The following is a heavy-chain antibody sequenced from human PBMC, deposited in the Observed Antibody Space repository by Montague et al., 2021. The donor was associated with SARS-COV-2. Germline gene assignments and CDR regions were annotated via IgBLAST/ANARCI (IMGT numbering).Heavy chain of an antibody. CDR1: GFTFSSYE. J-gene: IGHJ6*02. CDR2: ISSSGGTI. V-gene: IGHV3-48*03. CDR3: ATMATDLYYNGMDV. Sequence: SLRLSCAASGFTFSSYEMNWVRQAPGKGLEWVSYISSSGGTISYADSVKGRFTISRDNAKDSLYLQMNSLRAEDTAVYYCATMATDLYYNGMDVWGQGTTVTVSS. D-gene: IGHD5-24*01.